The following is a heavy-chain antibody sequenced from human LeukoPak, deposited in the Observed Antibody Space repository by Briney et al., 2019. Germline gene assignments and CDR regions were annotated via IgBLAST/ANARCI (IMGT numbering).Heavy chain of an antibody. CDR2: IYHGGST. D-gene: IGHD3-10*01. J-gene: IGHJ5*02. Sequence: SGTLSLTCAVSGGSISSFNWWSWVRQPPGKGLEWIGGIYHGGSTNYNPSLKSRVAMSVDRSRNQFSLRLNSVTAADTAVYYCAKGEDYGSGTVHFAPWGQGTLVTVSS. CDR3: AKGEDYGSGTVHFAP. CDR1: GGSISSFNW. V-gene: IGHV4-4*02.